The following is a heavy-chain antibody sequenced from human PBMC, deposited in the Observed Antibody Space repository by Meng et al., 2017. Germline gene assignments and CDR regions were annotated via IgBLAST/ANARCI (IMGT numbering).Heavy chain of an antibody. V-gene: IGHV1-69*01. Sequence: VPYRVELYRPGSSVKLSCKAPGVTFNSDAISWVRQAPGQGPEWMGGIIPIFGTATYAQKFQGRVTITADESTSTAYMELSSLRSEDTAVCYCARDDYSNYLPFDYWGQGTLVTVSS. CDR2: IIPIFGTA. CDR3: ARDDYSNYLPFDY. J-gene: IGHJ4*02. D-gene: IGHD4-11*01. CDR1: GVTFNSDA.